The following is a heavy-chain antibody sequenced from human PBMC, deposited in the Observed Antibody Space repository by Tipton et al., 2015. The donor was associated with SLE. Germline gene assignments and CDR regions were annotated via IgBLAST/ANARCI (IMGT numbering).Heavy chain of an antibody. Sequence: TLSLTCTVSGDSISGQYWSWIRQPPGKGLEWIGYIYYSGTTNYNPSLKRRVTISVDTSKNQFSLKLSSVTAADTAVYYCARFGDGYNPDAFDIWGQGTMVTVSS. V-gene: IGHV4-59*11. CDR1: GDSISGQY. CDR3: ARFGDGYNPDAFDI. CDR2: IYYSGTT. D-gene: IGHD5-24*01. J-gene: IGHJ3*02.